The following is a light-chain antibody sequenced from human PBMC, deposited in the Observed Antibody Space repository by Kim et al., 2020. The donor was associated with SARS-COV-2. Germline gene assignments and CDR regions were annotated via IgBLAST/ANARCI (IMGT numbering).Light chain of an antibody. J-gene: IGKJ4*01. CDR2: TAS. Sequence: DIQVTQSPSSVSASVGDRVTITCRASQDISNWLAWYQHKPGKAPNLLIYTASNLQSGVPSRFSGSGSGTDFTLTISSLQPEDFATYSCQQASSFPLTFGGGTKVDIK. CDR3: QQASSFPLT. V-gene: IGKV1-12*01. CDR1: QDISNW.